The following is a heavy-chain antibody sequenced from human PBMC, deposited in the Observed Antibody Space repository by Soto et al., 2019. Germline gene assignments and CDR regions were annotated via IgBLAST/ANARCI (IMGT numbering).Heavy chain of an antibody. V-gene: IGHV3-53*01. CDR3: ERALGWLSDY. D-gene: IGHD3-22*01. CDR1: GFTVSSNY. J-gene: IGHJ4*02. Sequence: PGGSLRLSCAASGFTVSSNYMSWVRQAPGKGLEWVSVIYSGGSIYYADSVKGRFTISRDNSKNTLYLQMKSLRAEDKAVYYCERALGWLSDYWGQGSLVTVSS. CDR2: IYSGGSI.